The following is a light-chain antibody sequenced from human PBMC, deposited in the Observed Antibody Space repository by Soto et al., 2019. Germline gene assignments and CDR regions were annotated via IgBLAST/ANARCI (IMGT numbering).Light chain of an antibody. J-gene: IGKJ2*02. CDR1: QSVSRNF. V-gene: IGKV3-20*01. CDR2: GAS. Sequence: EIVLTQSPGTLSLSPGERATLSCRASQSVSRNFLAWYQQKPGQAPKLLISGASSRATGIPDRFSGSGSGTDFTLTISRLEPEDFALYSCQQYGSAPGTLGQGTKLEIK. CDR3: QQYGSAPGT.